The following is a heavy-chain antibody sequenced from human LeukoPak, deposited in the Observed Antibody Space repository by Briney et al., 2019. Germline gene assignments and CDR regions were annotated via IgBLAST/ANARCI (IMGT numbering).Heavy chain of an antibody. CDR1: GFTFDDYG. D-gene: IGHD1-26*01. J-gene: IGHJ6*03. CDR2: INWNGGST. Sequence: GGSLGLSCAASGFTFDDYGMSWVRQAPGKGLEWVSGINWNGGSTGYADSVKGRFTISRDNAKNSLYLQMNSLRAEDTALYYCARLRIVGATYYYYYYMDVWGKGTTVTVSS. CDR3: ARLRIVGATYYYYYYMDV. V-gene: IGHV3-20*04.